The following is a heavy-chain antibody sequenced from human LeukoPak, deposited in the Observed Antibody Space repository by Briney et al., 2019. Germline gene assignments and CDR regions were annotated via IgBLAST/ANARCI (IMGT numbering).Heavy chain of an antibody. CDR2: INHSGST. D-gene: IGHD6-13*01. CDR1: SGSFSGYY. Sequence: SETLYLTCAVYSGSFSGYYWNWIRQPPGKGLEWIGEINHSGSTKYNPSLKSRVTISADTSNNQFSLKLSSVTAADTAVYYCARAKYSGSWTDYWGQGTLVTVSS. J-gene: IGHJ4*02. V-gene: IGHV4-34*01. CDR3: ARAKYSGSWTDY.